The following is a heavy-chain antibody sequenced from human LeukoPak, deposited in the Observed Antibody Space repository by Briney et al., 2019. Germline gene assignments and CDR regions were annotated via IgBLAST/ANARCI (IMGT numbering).Heavy chain of an antibody. J-gene: IGHJ6*02. CDR3: VRDRLLWFGELSYGMDV. CDR1: GYTFTGYY. Sequence: ASVKVSCKASGYTFTGYYMHWERQAPGQGLEWMGWINPNSGGTNYAQKFQGRVTMTRDTSISTAYMELSRLRSDDTAVYYCVRDRLLWFGELSYGMDVWGQGTTVTVSS. CDR2: INPNSGGT. D-gene: IGHD3-10*01. V-gene: IGHV1-2*02.